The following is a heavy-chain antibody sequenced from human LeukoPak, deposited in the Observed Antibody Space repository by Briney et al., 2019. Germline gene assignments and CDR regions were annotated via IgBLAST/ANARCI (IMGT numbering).Heavy chain of an antibody. D-gene: IGHD5-18*01. CDR1: GFTFNKYV. CDR2: ISGSGST. Sequence: GGSLRLSCEGSGFTFNKYVMMWVRQAPGKGLEWVSGISGSGSTYYIDSVKGRLTISRDNSKNTAYLQMDSLRVEDTAVYYCARGGYTYGSGLWGQGTQVIVSS. J-gene: IGHJ4*02. CDR3: ARGGYTYGSGL. V-gene: IGHV3-23*01.